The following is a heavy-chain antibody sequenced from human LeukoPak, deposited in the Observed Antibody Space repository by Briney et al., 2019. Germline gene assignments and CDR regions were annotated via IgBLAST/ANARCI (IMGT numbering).Heavy chain of an antibody. CDR1: GFTVGSNY. CDR3: AKGWETSGYYNGFDC. CDR2: IYTGGST. Sequence: GGSLRLSCAASGFTVGSNYMSWVRQAPGKGLEWVSVIYTGGSTYYADSVKGRFTISRDNSKNTLYLQMNSLRAEDTAVYYCAKGWETSGYYNGFDCWGQGTLVTVSS. V-gene: IGHV3-53*01. D-gene: IGHD3-3*01. J-gene: IGHJ4*02.